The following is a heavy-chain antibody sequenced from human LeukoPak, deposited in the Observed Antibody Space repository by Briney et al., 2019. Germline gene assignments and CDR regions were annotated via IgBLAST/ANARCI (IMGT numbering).Heavy chain of an antibody. Sequence: GASVKVSCKASGYTFTGYYMHWVRQAPGRGLEWMGWINPNSGGTNYAQKFQGRVTMTRDTSISTAYMELSRLRSGDTAVYYCARLGDWVVVPAALPMDYWGQGTLVTVSS. CDR2: INPNSGGT. D-gene: IGHD2-2*01. J-gene: IGHJ4*02. CDR3: ARLGDWVVVPAALPMDY. CDR1: GYTFTGYY. V-gene: IGHV1-2*02.